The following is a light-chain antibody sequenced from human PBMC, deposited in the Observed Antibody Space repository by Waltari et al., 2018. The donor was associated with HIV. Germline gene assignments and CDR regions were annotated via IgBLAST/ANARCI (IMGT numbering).Light chain of an antibody. Sequence: QSVLTQPPSVSGAPGETVAISCTGSISNIGAAYEVHRFQQLPGTAPTLLIYGTNNRPSGVPDRFSGSKSGTSASLPITGLQAEDEAEYYCQSYDSSLSGWVVFGGGTKVTVL. V-gene: IGLV1-40*01. CDR3: QSYDSSLSGWVV. CDR2: GTN. J-gene: IGLJ2*01. CDR1: ISNIGAAYE.